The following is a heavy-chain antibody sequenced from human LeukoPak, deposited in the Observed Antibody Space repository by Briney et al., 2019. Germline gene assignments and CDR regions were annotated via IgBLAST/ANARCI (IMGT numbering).Heavy chain of an antibody. V-gene: IGHV3-48*03. CDR2: ISSSGGTI. CDR1: GFTFSSYE. Sequence: RGSLRLSCAASGFTFSSYEMNWVRQAPGKGLEWISYISSSGGTIYYADSVKGRFTISRDNAKNSLYLQMNSLRAEDTAVYYCARDVAPIDCWGQGTLVTVSS. J-gene: IGHJ4*02. CDR3: ARDVAPIDC.